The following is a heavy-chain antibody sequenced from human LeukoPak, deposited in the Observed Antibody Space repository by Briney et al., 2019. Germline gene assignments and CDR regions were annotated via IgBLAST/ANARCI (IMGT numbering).Heavy chain of an antibody. CDR3: ARARVPGELNY. CDR1: GFTFSISK. Sequence: PGGSLRLSCAASGFTFSISKMNWVRQAPGKGLEWLSYISNSGSSKYYADSVRGRFTISRDNAKNSLYLQMNSLRAEDTAVYYCARARVPGELNYWGQGTLVTVSS. J-gene: IGHJ4*02. V-gene: IGHV3-48*03. D-gene: IGHD3-10*01. CDR2: ISNSGSSK.